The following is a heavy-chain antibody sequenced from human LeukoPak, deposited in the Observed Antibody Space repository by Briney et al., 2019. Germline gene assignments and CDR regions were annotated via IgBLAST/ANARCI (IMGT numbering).Heavy chain of an antibody. V-gene: IGHV4-34*01. Sequence: SETLSLTCAVYGGSFSGYYWSWIRQPPGKGLEWIGEINHSGSTNYNPSLKCRVTISVDTSKNQFSLKLSSVTAADTAVYYCAGNLWFGGAFDIWGQGTMVTVSS. CDR3: AGNLWFGGAFDI. CDR1: GGSFSGYY. CDR2: INHSGST. D-gene: IGHD3-10*01. J-gene: IGHJ3*02.